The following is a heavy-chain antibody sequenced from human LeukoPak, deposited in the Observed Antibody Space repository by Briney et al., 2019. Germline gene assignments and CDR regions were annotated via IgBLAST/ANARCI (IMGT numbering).Heavy chain of an antibody. CDR2: IYYSGST. D-gene: IGHD3-10*01. J-gene: IGHJ4*02. Sequence: SETLSLTCAVSGGSISSGGYSWSWIRQPPGKGLEWIGYIYYSGSTYYNPSLKSRVTISVDTSKNQFPLKLSSVTAADTAVYYCARVGMVRGVIIGYFDYWGQGTLVTVSS. CDR3: ARVGMVRGVIIGYFDY. V-gene: IGHV4-30-4*07. CDR1: GGSISSGGYS.